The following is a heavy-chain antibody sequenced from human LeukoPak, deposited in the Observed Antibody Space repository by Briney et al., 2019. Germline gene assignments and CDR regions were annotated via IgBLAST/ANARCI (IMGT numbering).Heavy chain of an antibody. V-gene: IGHV3-7*01. CDR2: IKQDGSEK. D-gene: IGHD1-1*01. CDR3: ARPRPGYYMDV. J-gene: IGHJ6*03. Sequence: GGSLRLSCAASGFTFSSYWMSWVRQAPGKGREWVANIKQDGSEKYYVDSVKGRFTISRDNAKNSLYLQMNSLRAEDTAVYYCARPRPGYYMDVWGKGTTVTVSS. CDR1: GFTFSSYW.